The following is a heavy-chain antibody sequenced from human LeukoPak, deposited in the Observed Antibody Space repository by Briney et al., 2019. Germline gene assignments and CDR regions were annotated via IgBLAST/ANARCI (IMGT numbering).Heavy chain of an antibody. CDR1: GFTFSSYS. J-gene: IGHJ5*02. V-gene: IGHV3-21*01. Sequence: GGSLRLSCAASGFTFSSYSMNWVRQAPGKGLEWVSSISSSSSYIYYADSVKGRFTISRDNAKNSLYLQVNSLRAEDTAVYYCARGGAAAAPNWFDPWGQGTLVTVSS. CDR2: ISSSSSYI. D-gene: IGHD6-13*01. CDR3: ARGGAAAAPNWFDP.